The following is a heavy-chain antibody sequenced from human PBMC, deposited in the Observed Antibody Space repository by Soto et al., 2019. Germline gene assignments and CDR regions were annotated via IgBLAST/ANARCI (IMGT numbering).Heavy chain of an antibody. CDR1: GFTVSSNY. V-gene: IGHV3-66*01. D-gene: IGHD2-15*01. Sequence: PGGSLRLSCAASGFTVSSNYMSWVRQAPGKGLEWVSAIYSGGSTYYADSVKGRFTISRDNSKNTLYLQMNSLRAEDAAVYYCAKDLVGSNADYYDYWGQGTLVTVSS. CDR2: IYSGGST. J-gene: IGHJ4*02. CDR3: AKDLVGSNADYYDY.